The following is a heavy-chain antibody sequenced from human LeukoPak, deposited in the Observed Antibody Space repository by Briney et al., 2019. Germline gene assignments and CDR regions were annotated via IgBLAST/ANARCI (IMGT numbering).Heavy chain of an antibody. V-gene: IGHV4-59*01. J-gene: IGHJ3*02. CDR3: ARARYVNSFYAFDI. CDR1: GGSISSYY. D-gene: IGHD3-9*01. Sequence: SETLSLTCTDSGGSISSYYWSWIRLPPGKGREWIGYLSQSGNTNYSPSLKSRVTMFGDTSKNQFLLKLSSVTAADTAVYYCARARYVNSFYAFDIWGQGTLVTVSS. CDR2: LSQSGNT.